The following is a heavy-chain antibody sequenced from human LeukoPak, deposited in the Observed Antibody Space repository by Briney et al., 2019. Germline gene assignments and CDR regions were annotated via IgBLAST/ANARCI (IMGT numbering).Heavy chain of an antibody. Sequence: GGSLRLSCAASGFTFDDYAMHWVRQAPGKGLEWVSGISWNSGSIGYADSVKGRFTISRDNAKNSLYLQMNSLRAEDTALYYCAKGGIVAATSSLNPWGQGTLVTVSS. V-gene: IGHV3-9*01. CDR1: GFTFDDYA. CDR3: AKGGIVAATSSLNP. D-gene: IGHD1-26*01. J-gene: IGHJ5*02. CDR2: ISWNSGSI.